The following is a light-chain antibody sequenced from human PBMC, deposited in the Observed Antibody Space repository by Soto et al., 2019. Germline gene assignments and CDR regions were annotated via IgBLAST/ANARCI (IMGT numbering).Light chain of an antibody. J-gene: IGLJ2*01. CDR1: SCNIGSNN. V-gene: IGLV1-44*01. Sequence: QSALTQPPSASGTPGQRVTISCSGTSCNIGSNNVTWYQQHPGTAPKLLIYSNNQRPSGVPDRFSGSKSGTSASLTISGLQSEDEADYYCAACEDSRNGVVFGGGTKLTVL. CDR3: AACEDSRNGVV. CDR2: SNN.